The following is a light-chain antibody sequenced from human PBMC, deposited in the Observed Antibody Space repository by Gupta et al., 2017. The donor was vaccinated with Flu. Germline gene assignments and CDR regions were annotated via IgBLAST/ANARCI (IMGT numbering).Light chain of an antibody. CDR3: QQYYSTEYT. V-gene: IGKV4-1*01. CDR2: WAS. Sequence: ITPSPDSLALSLVERASINCKSSQSDLYSSNTKNYLAWYQQTPGQPPMLLIYWASTRESGVPDRCSGSGSGTDFTLTISSLQAEDVAVYYCQQYYSTEYTFGQGTKLEIK. J-gene: IGKJ2*01. CDR1: QSDLYSSNTKNY.